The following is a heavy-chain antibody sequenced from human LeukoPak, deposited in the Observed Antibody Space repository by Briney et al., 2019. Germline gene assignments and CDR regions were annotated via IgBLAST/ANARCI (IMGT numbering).Heavy chain of an antibody. CDR3: ARAYFSSWYMNWFDP. D-gene: IGHD6-13*01. CDR1: GGSFSGYY. Sequence: SETLSLTCAVYGGSFSGYYWSWIRQPAGKGLEWIGRIYTSGSTNYNPSLKSRVTISLDTSKNQFSLKLSSVTAADTAVYYCARAYFSSWYMNWFDPWGQGTLVTVSS. J-gene: IGHJ5*02. V-gene: IGHV4-59*10. CDR2: IYTSGST.